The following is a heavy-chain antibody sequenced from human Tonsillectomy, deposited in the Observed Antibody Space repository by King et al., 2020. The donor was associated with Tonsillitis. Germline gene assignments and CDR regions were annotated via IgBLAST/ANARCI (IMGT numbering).Heavy chain of an antibody. Sequence: QLVQSGAEVKKPGSSLKVSCKASGGTFNNYGISWVRQAPVQCLEWMGGIIPIFGSTNYAQKFQGRVTITADESTRTAYMELSSLRSDDTAVYYCARRGIINYGMDVWGQGTTVIVSS. CDR1: GGTFNNYG. V-gene: IGHV1-69*01. J-gene: IGHJ6*02. CDR2: IIPIFGST. D-gene: IGHD2-15*01. CDR3: ARRGIINYGMDV.